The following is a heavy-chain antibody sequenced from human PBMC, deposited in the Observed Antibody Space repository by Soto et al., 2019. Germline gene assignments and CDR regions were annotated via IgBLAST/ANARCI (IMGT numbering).Heavy chain of an antibody. D-gene: IGHD6-19*01. Sequence: QVQLVESGGGVVQPGRSLRFSCAASGFTFSSYGMHWVRQAPGKGLEWVAVISYDGSNKYYADSVKGRFTIARDNSKNTLYLQMSSLRAEDTAVYYCVKDGSSGWPYYYGLDVWGQGTSVTVSS. CDR3: VKDGSSGWPYYYGLDV. V-gene: IGHV3-30*18. J-gene: IGHJ6*02. CDR2: ISYDGSNK. CDR1: GFTFSSYG.